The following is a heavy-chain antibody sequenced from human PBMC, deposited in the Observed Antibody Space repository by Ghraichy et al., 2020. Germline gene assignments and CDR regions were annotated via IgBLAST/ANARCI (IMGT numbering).Heavy chain of an antibody. CDR1: GGSFSGYY. J-gene: IGHJ3*02. D-gene: IGHD6-19*01. Sequence: SETLSLTCAVYGGSFSGYYWSWIRQPPGKGLEWIGEINHSGSTNYNPSLKSRVTISVDTSKNQFSLKLSSVTAADTAVYYCARRLPRRGSRRLGRAVAGMDAFDIWGQGTMVTVSS. V-gene: IGHV4-34*01. CDR3: ARRLPRRGSRRLGRAVAGMDAFDI. CDR2: INHSGST.